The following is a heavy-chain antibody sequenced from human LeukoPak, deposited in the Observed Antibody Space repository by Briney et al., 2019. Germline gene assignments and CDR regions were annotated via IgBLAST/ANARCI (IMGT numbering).Heavy chain of an antibody. CDR1: GFTFSSYA. D-gene: IGHD6-6*01. V-gene: IGHV3-30-3*01. Sequence: PGGSLRLSCAASGFTFSSYAMHWVRQAPGKGLEWVAVISYDGSNKYYADSVKGRFTISRDNSKNTLYLQMNSLRAEDTAVYYCARDRRLGAFDIWGQGTMVTVSS. CDR2: ISYDGSNK. J-gene: IGHJ3*02. CDR3: ARDRRLGAFDI.